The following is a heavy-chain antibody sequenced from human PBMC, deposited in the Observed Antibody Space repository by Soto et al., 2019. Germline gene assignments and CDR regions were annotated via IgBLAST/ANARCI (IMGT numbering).Heavy chain of an antibody. CDR2: IIPIFGTA. CDR1: GGTFSSYA. V-gene: IGHV1-69*13. J-gene: IGHJ6*02. D-gene: IGHD3-3*01. CDR3: AKTFYDFWSGYPWYYYGMDV. Sequence: GASVKVSCKASGGTFSSYAISWVRQAPGQGLEWMGGIIPIFGTANYAQKFQGRVTITADESTSTAYMELSSLRSEDTAVYYCAKTFYDFWSGYPWYYYGMDVWGQGTTVAVSS.